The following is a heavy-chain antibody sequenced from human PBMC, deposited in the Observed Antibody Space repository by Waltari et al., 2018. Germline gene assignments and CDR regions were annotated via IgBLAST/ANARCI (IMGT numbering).Heavy chain of an antibody. CDR1: GYTFTADY. D-gene: IGHD3-22*01. Sequence: QVQLVQSGAAVKKPGASVKVSCTASGYTFTADYMHWGRQAPGQGLEWMGWINPNSGGTNYAQKYQGRVTMTRDTYISTAYMELSRLRSDDTAVYYCARTDYYDSSGYYWGQGTLVTVSS. V-gene: IGHV1-2*02. CDR2: INPNSGGT. J-gene: IGHJ4*02. CDR3: ARTDYYDSSGYY.